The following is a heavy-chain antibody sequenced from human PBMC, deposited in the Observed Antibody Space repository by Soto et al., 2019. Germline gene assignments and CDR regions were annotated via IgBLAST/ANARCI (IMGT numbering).Heavy chain of an antibody. CDR1: GFTFSSYS. D-gene: IGHD6-6*01. CDR2: ISSSSSYI. J-gene: IGHJ6*03. CDR3: ARLVSYSSWGYYKEL. V-gene: IGHV3-21*01. Sequence: PGGSLRLSCAASGFTFSSYSMNWVRQAPGKGLEWVSSISSSSSYIYYADSVKGRFTISRDNAKNSLYLQMNSLRAEDTAVYYCARLVSYSSWGYYKELWGKGPRATVPS.